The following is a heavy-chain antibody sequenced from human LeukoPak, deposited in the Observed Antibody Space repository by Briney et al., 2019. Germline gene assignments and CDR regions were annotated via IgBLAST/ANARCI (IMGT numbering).Heavy chain of an antibody. D-gene: IGHD2/OR15-2a*01. CDR3: ARAFYGPFFDFDY. CDR2: MNPNSGNT. CDR1: VSTFTSYD. V-gene: IGHV1-8*01. J-gene: IGHJ4*02. Sequence: SLKLSFTASVSTFTSYDINWVRQAIGQGLEWMGWMNPNSGNTGYAQKFQGRVTMTRNTSISTAYMELSSLRSADTAAYYCARAFYGPFFDFDYWGQGTLVTVSS.